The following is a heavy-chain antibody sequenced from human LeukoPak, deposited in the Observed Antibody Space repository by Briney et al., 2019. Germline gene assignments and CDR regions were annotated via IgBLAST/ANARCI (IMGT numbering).Heavy chain of an antibody. CDR1: GYTLTELS. CDR3: ATALSGYGDYASLLRFDY. Sequence: ASVKVSCKVSGYTLTELSVHWVRQAPGKGLEWMGGFDPEDGETIYAQKFQGRVTMTEDTSTDTAYMELSSLRSEDTAVYYCATALSGYGDYASLLRFDYWGQGTLVTVSS. J-gene: IGHJ4*02. V-gene: IGHV1-24*01. D-gene: IGHD4-17*01. CDR2: FDPEDGET.